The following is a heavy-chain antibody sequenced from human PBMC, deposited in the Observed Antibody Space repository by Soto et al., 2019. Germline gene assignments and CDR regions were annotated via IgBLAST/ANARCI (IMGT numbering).Heavy chain of an antibody. V-gene: IGHV3-48*03. D-gene: IGHD6-6*01. CDR2: ISSSGSTI. J-gene: IGHJ6*02. Sequence: PGGSLRLSXAASGFTFSSYEMNWVRQAPGKGLEWVSYISSSGSTIYYADSVKGRFTISRDNAKNSLYLQMNSLRAEDTAVYYCARDSLPIEYSSSSYYYYGMDVWGQGTTVTVSS. CDR1: GFTFSSYE. CDR3: ARDSLPIEYSSSSYYYYGMDV.